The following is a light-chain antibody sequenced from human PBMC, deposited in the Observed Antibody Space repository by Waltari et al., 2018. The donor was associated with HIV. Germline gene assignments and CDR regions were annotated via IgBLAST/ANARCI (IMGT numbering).Light chain of an antibody. CDR2: RND. CDR1: RSNIGSNT. J-gene: IGLJ1*01. CDR3: TAWDDSLKGYV. Sequence: QSVLTQPPSASGTPGQRITISCSGSRSNIGSNTVNWYQQLPGTAPKLLIYRNDQRPSGVPDRFSGSRSGTSASLAISGLQSQDEADYCCTAWDDSLKGYVFGPGTKVTVL. V-gene: IGLV1-44*01.